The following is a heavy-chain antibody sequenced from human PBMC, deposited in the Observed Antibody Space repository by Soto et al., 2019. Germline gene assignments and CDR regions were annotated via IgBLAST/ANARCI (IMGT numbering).Heavy chain of an antibody. CDR1: GFDASVNY. CDR3: VRETYYYGMDV. V-gene: IGHV3-66*01. Sequence: EVQLVESGGTLVQPGGSLRLSCAASGFDASVNYMTWVRQAPGKGLECVSAINSAGSTFYADSVKGRFTISRDNSKNTLYLQMNSLRVEDTAMYYCVRETYYYGMDVWGQGTAVTVSS. J-gene: IGHJ6*02. CDR2: INSAGST.